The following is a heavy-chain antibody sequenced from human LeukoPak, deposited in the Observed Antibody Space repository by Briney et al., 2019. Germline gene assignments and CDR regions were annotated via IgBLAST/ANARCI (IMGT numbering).Heavy chain of an antibody. Sequence: SETLSLTCAVYGGSFSGYYWSWIRQPPGKGLEWIGYIYTSGSTNYNPSLKSRVTISVDTSKNQFSLKLSSVTAADTAVYYCARREYSSSSYWFDPWGQGTLVTVSS. V-gene: IGHV4-4*09. CDR3: ARREYSSSSYWFDP. D-gene: IGHD6-6*01. J-gene: IGHJ5*02. CDR2: IYTSGST. CDR1: GGSFSGYY.